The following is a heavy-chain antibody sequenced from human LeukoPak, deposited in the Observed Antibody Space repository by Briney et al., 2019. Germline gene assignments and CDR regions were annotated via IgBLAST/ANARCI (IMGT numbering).Heavy chain of an antibody. CDR1: GFTFSNAW. D-gene: IGHD5-12*01. Sequence: PGGSLRLSCAASGFTFSNAWMSWVRQAPGKGLEWVAVISYDGSNKYYADSVKGRFTISRDNSKNTLYLQMNSLRAEDTAVYYCAKERIVATIIDYWGQGTLVTVSS. CDR3: AKERIVATIIDY. CDR2: ISYDGSNK. J-gene: IGHJ4*02. V-gene: IGHV3-30*18.